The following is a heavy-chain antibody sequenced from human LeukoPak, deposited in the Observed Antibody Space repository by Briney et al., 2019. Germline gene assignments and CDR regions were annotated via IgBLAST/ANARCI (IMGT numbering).Heavy chain of an antibody. CDR2: ISGSGGGT. J-gene: IGHJ3*02. CDR3: AKRVDGSGSPFVGAFDI. CDR1: GFTFSSYA. D-gene: IGHD3-10*01. V-gene: IGHV3-23*01. Sequence: GGSLRLSSAASGFTFSSYAMSWVRQAPGKGLEWVSTISGSGGGTYCADSVKGRFTISRDHSKNTLYLQMNSLRAEDTAVYYCAKRVDGSGSPFVGAFDIWGQGTMVTVSS.